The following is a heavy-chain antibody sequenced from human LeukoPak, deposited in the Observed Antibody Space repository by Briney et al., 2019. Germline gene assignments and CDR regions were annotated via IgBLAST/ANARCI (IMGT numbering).Heavy chain of an antibody. V-gene: IGHV3-23*01. D-gene: IGHD2-2*01. CDR2: ISGSGGST. J-gene: IGHJ4*02. CDR3: AKGDQVFSSNYFDY. Sequence: AGGSLRLSCAASGFTFSSYAMSWVRQAPGKGLEWVSAISGSGGSTYYADSVKGRFTISRDNSKNTLYLQMNSLRAEDTAVYYCAKGDQVFSSNYFDYWGQGTLVTVSS. CDR1: GFTFSSYA.